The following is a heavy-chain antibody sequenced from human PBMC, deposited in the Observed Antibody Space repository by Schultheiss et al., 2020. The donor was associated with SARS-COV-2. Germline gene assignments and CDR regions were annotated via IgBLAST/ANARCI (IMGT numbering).Heavy chain of an antibody. J-gene: IGHJ5*02. CDR3: ARGKPKYYGSGSHGWFDP. Sequence: GSLRLSCTVSGGSISSYYWSWIRQPPGKGLEWIGYIYYSGSTNYNPSLKSRVTISVDTSKNQFSLKLSSVTAADTAVYYCARGKPKYYGSGSHGWFDPWGQGTLVTVSS. D-gene: IGHD3-10*01. V-gene: IGHV4-59*08. CDR1: GGSISSYY. CDR2: IYYSGST.